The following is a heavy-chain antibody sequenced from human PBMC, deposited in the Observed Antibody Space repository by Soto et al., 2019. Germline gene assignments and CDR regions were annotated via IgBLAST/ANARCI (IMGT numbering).Heavy chain of an antibody. J-gene: IGHJ4*02. Sequence: EVQLVESGGGLVQPGGSIRLSCAASGFTFINAWMSWVRQAPGKGLEWVGHIKSNTDGGTTDYAAPVQGRFTISRDDSKDMRYLQMNSLKTEDTAVYYCSTRASFWISYSFFFDYWGRGPLVTVSS. V-gene: IGHV3-15*05. CDR3: STRASFWISYSFFFDY. D-gene: IGHD3-3*01. CDR1: GFTFINAW. CDR2: IKSNTDGGTT.